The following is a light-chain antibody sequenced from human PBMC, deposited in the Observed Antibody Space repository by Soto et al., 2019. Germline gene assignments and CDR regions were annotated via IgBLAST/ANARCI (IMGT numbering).Light chain of an antibody. CDR3: CSYAGSSTLV. V-gene: IGLV2-23*01. CDR1: SSDVGDYNL. Sequence: QSALTQPASVSGSPGQSITISCTGTSSDVGDYNLVSWYQQHPGKAPKLMIYEGSKRPSGLSNRFSGSKSVNTASLTISGLQAEDEADYYCCSYAGSSTLVFGGGTQLTVL. J-gene: IGLJ2*01. CDR2: EGS.